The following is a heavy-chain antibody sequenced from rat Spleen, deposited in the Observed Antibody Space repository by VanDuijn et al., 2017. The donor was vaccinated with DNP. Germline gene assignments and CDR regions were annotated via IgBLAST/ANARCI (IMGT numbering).Heavy chain of an antibody. V-gene: IGHV5-25*01. CDR3: ARQDYSNYNYFDY. Sequence: EVQLVESGGGLMQPGRSLKLSCAASGFTFSNYYMAWVRQAPKKGLEWVATISTSGTRTYYPDSVKGRFTISRDNAKSSLYLQMNSLKSEDAATYYCARQDYSNYNYFDYCGQGVMVTVSS. CDR1: GFTFSNYY. J-gene: IGHJ2*01. D-gene: IGHD1-2*01. CDR2: ISTSGTRT.